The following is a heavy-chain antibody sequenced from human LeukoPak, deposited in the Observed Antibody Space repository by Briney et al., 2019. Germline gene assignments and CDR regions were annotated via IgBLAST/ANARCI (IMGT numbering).Heavy chain of an antibody. CDR3: ARFGYCSGGSCYGPTGGFDP. CDR2: TYYRSKWYN. CDR1: GDSVSSNSAA. Sequence: SQTLSLTCAISGDSVSSNSAAWNWIRQSPSRGLEWLGRTYYRSKWYNGYALSVKSRITINPDTSKNQFSLQLNSVTPGDTAVYYCARFGYCSGGSCYGPTGGFDPWGQGTLVTVSS. V-gene: IGHV6-1*01. J-gene: IGHJ5*02. D-gene: IGHD2-15*01.